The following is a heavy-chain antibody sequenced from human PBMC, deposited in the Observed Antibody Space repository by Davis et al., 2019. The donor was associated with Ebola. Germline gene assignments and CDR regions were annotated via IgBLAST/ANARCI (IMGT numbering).Heavy chain of an antibody. J-gene: IGHJ4*02. V-gene: IGHV3-23*01. D-gene: IGHD4/OR15-4a*01. CDR1: GFTFTSSA. Sequence: GASLKISCAASGFTFTSSAMNWVRQAPWKGLECVSFISGTAVTTYSADSVKGRFTISKDNSKNTLYLQMNSLRAEDTAVYYCAKGANYGAPFDYWGQGTLVTVSS. CDR2: ISGTAVTT. CDR3: AKGANYGAPFDY.